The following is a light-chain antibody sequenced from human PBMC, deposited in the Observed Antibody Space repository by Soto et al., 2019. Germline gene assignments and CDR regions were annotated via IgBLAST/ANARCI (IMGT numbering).Light chain of an antibody. CDR3: QQYNSPAT. Sequence: GDRVTITCRASQSISRWLTWYQQKPGKAPKVLIYDASSLESGVPSRFSGSGSGTEFTLTITSLQPDDLGTYYCQQYNSPATSGQGTKLEIK. J-gene: IGKJ2*01. CDR2: DAS. CDR1: QSISRW. V-gene: IGKV1-5*01.